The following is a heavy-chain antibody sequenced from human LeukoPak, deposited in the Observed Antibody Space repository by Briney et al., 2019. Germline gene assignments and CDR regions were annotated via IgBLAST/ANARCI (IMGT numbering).Heavy chain of an antibody. CDR1: GFTFSSYW. Sequence: GGSLRLSCAASGFTFSSYWMTWVRQAPGMGLEWVANIKQDGSEKYYVDSVKGRFTISRDIAKNSLYLQMNSLRAEDTAVYYCARDRPQQWLVRGQRGYYYYMDVWGKGTTVTISS. CDR2: IKQDGSEK. CDR3: ARDRPQQWLVRGQRGYYYYMDV. J-gene: IGHJ6*03. D-gene: IGHD6-19*01. V-gene: IGHV3-7*01.